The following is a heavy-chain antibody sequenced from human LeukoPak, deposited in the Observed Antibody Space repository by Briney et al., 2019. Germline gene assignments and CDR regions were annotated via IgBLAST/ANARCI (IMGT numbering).Heavy chain of an antibody. CDR3: ARDKRRKREQLVPSVGWFDP. CDR2: ISSSSSTI. V-gene: IGHV3-48*01. J-gene: IGHJ5*02. CDR1: GFTFSSYA. D-gene: IGHD6-13*01. Sequence: PGGSLRLSCAASGFTFSSYAMSWVRQAPGKGLEWVSYISSSSSTIYYADSVKGRFTISRDNAKNSLYLQMNSLRAEDTAVYYCARDKRRKREQLVPSVGWFDPWGQGTLVTVSS.